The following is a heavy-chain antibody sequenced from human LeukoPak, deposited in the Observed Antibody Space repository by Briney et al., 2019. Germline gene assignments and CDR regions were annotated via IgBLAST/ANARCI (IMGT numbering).Heavy chain of an antibody. CDR3: VRDYGGSSPFDY. CDR1: GFTFSSYW. D-gene: IGHD4-23*01. V-gene: IGHV3-74*01. CDR2: IYSDGSSNSDGTST. Sequence: GGSLRLSCAASGFTFSSYWMHWVRQAPGKGLVWVSRIYSDGSSNSDGTSTNYADSVRGRFTISRDNAKNSLYLQMNSLRAEDTAIYYCVRDYGGSSPFDYWGQGTLVTVSS. J-gene: IGHJ4*02.